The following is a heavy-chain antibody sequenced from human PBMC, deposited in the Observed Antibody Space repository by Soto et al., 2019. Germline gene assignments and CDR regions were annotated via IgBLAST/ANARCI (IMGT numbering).Heavy chain of an antibody. CDR3: ANHRDYSDRYDFDY. D-gene: IGHD2-15*01. V-gene: IGHV3-23*01. J-gene: IGHJ4*02. CDR2: ISGSGGST. CDR1: GFTFSSYA. Sequence: PGGSLRLSCAASGFTFSSYAMSWVRQAPGKGLEWVSAISGSGGSTYYADSVKGRFTISRDNSKNTLYLQMNSLGAEDTAVYYCANHRDYSDRYDFDYWGQGTPVTVSS.